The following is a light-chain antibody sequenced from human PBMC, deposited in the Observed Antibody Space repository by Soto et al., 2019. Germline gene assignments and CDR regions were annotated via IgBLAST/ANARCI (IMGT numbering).Light chain of an antibody. CDR1: SSDVVGYNY. CDR2: EVS. CDR3: SSYRSSSTYV. J-gene: IGLJ1*01. Sequence: QXALTRPASVSGSPGHSITISCTGTSSDVVGYNYVSWYQQHPGKAPKLMIYEVSNRPSGVSNRFAGSKSGNTASLTISGLQAEDEADYYCSSYRSSSTYVYGTGTKGTVL. V-gene: IGLV2-14*01.